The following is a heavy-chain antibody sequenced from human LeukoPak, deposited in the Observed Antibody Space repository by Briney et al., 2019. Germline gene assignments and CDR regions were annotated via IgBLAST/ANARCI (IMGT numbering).Heavy chain of an antibody. J-gene: IGHJ4*02. D-gene: IGHD6-6*01. CDR1: GFTFNSYS. CDR2: ISYDGSNK. CDR3: ARQAARPYDY. Sequence: GGSLRLSCAASGFTFNSYSMHWVRQAPGKGLEWVAVISYDGSNKYYADSVKGRFTISRDNSKNTLYLQMNSLRTEDTAVFYCARQAARPYDYWGQGTLVTVSS. V-gene: IGHV3-30-3*01.